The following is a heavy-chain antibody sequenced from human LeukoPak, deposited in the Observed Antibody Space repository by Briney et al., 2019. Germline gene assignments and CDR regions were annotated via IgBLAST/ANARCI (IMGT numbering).Heavy chain of an antibody. Sequence: SETLSLTCTVSGGSISSYYWSWLRQPAGKGLEWIGRIYTSGSTNYNPSLKSRVTMSVDTSKNQFSLKLSSVTAADTAVYYCARETVRGVIILPSYYFDYWGQGTLVTVSS. CDR1: GGSISSYY. J-gene: IGHJ4*02. V-gene: IGHV4-4*07. CDR3: ARETVRGVIILPSYYFDY. D-gene: IGHD3-10*01. CDR2: IYTSGST.